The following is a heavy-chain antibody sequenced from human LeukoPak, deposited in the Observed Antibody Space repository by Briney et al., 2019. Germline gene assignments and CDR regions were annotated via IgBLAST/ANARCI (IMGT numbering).Heavy chain of an antibody. CDR3: ARHGTLGATTYPLDY. Sequence: SETLSLTCTVSGGSISSGDYYWSWIRQPPGKGLEWIGYIYYSGSTYYNPSLKGRVTISVDTSKNQFSLKLSSVTAADTAVYYCARHGTLGATTYPLDYWGQGSLVTVSS. J-gene: IGHJ4*02. D-gene: IGHD1-26*01. V-gene: IGHV4-30-4*01. CDR1: GGSISSGDYY. CDR2: IYYSGST.